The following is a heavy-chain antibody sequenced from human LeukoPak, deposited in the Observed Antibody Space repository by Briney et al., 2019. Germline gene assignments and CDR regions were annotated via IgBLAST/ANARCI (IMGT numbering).Heavy chain of an antibody. CDR2: ISYDGNNK. J-gene: IGHJ6*02. CDR1: GFTFSSYG. V-gene: IGHV3-30*03. CDR3: AFTSGSYYYYYGMDV. Sequence: PGRSLRLSCAASGFTFSSYGMHWVRQAPGKGLEWVAVISYDGNNKYYADSVKGRFTISRDNSKNTLYLQMNSLRAEDTAVYYCAFTSGSYYYYYGMDVWGQGTTVTVSS. D-gene: IGHD1-26*01.